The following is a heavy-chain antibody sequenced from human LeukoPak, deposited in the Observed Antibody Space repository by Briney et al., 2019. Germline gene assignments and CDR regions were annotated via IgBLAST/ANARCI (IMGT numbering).Heavy chain of an antibody. D-gene: IGHD3-16*01. V-gene: IGHV3-48*01. CDR2: ISSSGTTI. Sequence: GGSLRLSCAASGFRFSSYSMSWVRQAPGKGLEWVSYISSSGTTIYYGDSVRGRFTISRDNAKNSLYLQMNSLRAEDTAVYYCARDLFPIDCVWGRPFDYWGQGTLVTVSS. CDR1: GFRFSSYS. CDR3: ARDLFPIDCVWGRPFDY. J-gene: IGHJ4*02.